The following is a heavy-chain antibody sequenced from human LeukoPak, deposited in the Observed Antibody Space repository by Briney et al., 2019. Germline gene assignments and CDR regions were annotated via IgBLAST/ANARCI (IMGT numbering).Heavy chain of an antibody. CDR2: IYSGGST. CDR1: GFTVSSNY. J-gene: IGHJ6*03. Sequence: GGSLRLSCAASGFTVSSNYMSWVRQAPGKGLGWVSVIYSGGSTYYADSVKGRFTISRDNSKNTLYLQMSSLRAEDTAVYYCARVWSSSPKGDYYYYYMDVWGKGTTVTVSS. D-gene: IGHD6-6*01. CDR3: ARVWSSSPKGDYYYYYMDV. V-gene: IGHV3-53*01.